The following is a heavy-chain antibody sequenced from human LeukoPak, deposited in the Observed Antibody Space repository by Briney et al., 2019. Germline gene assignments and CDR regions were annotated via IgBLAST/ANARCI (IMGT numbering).Heavy chain of an antibody. CDR3: ARNEDAALWFDP. V-gene: IGHV4-59*02. D-gene: IGHD1-1*01. CDR1: GGSVSSYY. Sequence: SETLSLTCTVSGGSVSSYYWSWIRQPPGKGLEWIGYIYYSGSTNYNPSLKSRVTISVDTSKNQFSLKLSSVTAADTAVYYCARNEDAALWFDPWGQGTLVTVSS. J-gene: IGHJ5*02. CDR2: IYYSGST.